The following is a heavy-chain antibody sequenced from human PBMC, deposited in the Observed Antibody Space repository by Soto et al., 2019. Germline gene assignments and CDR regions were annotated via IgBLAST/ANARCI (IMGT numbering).Heavy chain of an antibody. CDR1: GGSFSSGAYH. V-gene: IGHV4-31*03. D-gene: IGHD6-13*01. CDR2: ISYRGIT. J-gene: IGHJ5*02. CDR3: ARMSAIGTRWFDP. Sequence: QVQLQESGPGLVKPSQTLSLTCTVSGGSFSSGAYHWSWVRPHPGPGLEWIASISYRGITYSNPSLKSRRSMSVDTCKKQVYLNLTSVTASDTAVYHCARMSAIGTRWFDPWCQGTLVTVSS.